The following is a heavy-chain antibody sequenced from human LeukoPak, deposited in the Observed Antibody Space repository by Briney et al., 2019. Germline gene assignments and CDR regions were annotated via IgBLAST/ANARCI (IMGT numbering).Heavy chain of an antibody. J-gene: IGHJ4*02. V-gene: IGHV4-38-2*02. CDR1: GFTFSDHY. D-gene: IGHD6-25*01. CDR2: IYYSGST. Sequence: GSLRLSCAASGFTFSDHYMDWIRQPPGKGLEWIGSIYYSGSTYYNPSLKSRVTISVDTFQNQFSLKLTSVTAADTAIYYCAREAAAAADYWGQGTLVTVSS. CDR3: AREAAAAADY.